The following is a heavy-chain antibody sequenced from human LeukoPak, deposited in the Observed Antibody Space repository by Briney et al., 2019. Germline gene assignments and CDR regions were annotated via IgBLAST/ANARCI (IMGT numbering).Heavy chain of an antibody. CDR3: ARGAATMD. CDR1: GGSISSSSYY. CDR2: IYTSGST. Sequence: SETLSLTCTVSGGSISSSSYYWSWIRQPAGKGLEWIGRIYTSGSTNYNPSLKSRVTISVDTSKNQFSLKLSSVTAADTAVYYCARGAATMDWGQGTLVTVSS. D-gene: IGHD3-10*01. V-gene: IGHV4-61*02. J-gene: IGHJ4*02.